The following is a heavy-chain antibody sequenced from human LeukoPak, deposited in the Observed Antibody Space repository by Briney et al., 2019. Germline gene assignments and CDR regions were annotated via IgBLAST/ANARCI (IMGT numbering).Heavy chain of an antibody. V-gene: IGHV4-39*01. CDR2: IYYSGST. CDR3: ASARVYYYYGMDV. Sequence: PSETLSLTCTVSGGSISSSSYYWGWIRQPPGKGLEWIGSIYYSGSTYYNPSLKSRVTISVDTSKNQFSLKLSSVTAADTAVYYCASARVYYYYGMDVWGQGTTVTVSS. J-gene: IGHJ6*02. CDR1: GGSISSSSYY.